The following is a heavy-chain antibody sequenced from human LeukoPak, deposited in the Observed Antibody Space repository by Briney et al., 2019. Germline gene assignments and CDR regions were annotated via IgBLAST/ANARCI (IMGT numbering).Heavy chain of an antibody. D-gene: IGHD3-22*01. J-gene: IGHJ4*02. Sequence: GASVTVSFTSSGYTFTFYYMHWVRQAPGQGLEWMGWINPSSGATFYAQKFQGRVTMTRDTSISTAYMELSRLTSDDTAVYYCARDQEGYSDSSGYYSHISDYWGQGTLVTVSS. CDR2: INPSSGAT. CDR1: GYTFTFYY. CDR3: ARDQEGYSDSSGYYSHISDY. V-gene: IGHV1-2*02.